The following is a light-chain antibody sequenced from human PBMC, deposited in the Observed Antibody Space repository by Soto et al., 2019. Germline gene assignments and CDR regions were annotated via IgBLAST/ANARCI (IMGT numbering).Light chain of an antibody. CDR2: AAS. Sequence: DLHLTQSPSFLSASVGDRVTITCRASQDIASSLAWYQQKAGKAPKLLIYAASTLESGVPSRFSGSGPGTEFTLSISSLQPEDFGIYYCQQLNSYPLTFGGGTKVEIK. CDR1: QDIASS. J-gene: IGKJ4*01. CDR3: QQLNSYPLT. V-gene: IGKV1-9*01.